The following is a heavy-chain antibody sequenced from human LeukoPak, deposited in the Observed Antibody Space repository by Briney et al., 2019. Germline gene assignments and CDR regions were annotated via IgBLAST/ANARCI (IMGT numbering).Heavy chain of an antibody. CDR3: ARDAYCSGGSCPQSRYNWFDP. CDR2: ISSSSSYI. Sequence: GGSLRLSCAASGFTFSSYSMNWVRQAPGKGLEWVSSISSSSSYIYYADSVKGRFTISRDNAKNSLYLQMNSLRAEDTAVYYCARDAYCSGGSCPQSRYNWFDPWGQGTLVTVSS. CDR1: GFTFSSYS. J-gene: IGHJ5*02. V-gene: IGHV3-21*01. D-gene: IGHD2-15*01.